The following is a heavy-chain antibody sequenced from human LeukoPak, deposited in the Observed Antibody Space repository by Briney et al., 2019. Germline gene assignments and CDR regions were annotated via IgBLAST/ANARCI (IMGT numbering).Heavy chain of an antibody. J-gene: IGHJ4*02. V-gene: IGHV3-23*01. CDR2: ISDSVGIT. CDR1: GFTFSNYA. D-gene: IGHD2-8*01. Sequence: GGSLRLSCTASGFTFSNYAMNWVRQAPGKGLEWVSGISDSVGITYYADSGKGRFTISRDNSKNTVYLQMKSLKAEDTAVYYCATDGGPYCTDGVCYTSTFHHWGQGILVTVSS. CDR3: ATDGGPYCTDGVCYTSTFHH.